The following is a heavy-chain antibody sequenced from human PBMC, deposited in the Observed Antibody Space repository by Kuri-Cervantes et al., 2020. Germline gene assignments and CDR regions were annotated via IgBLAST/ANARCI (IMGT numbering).Heavy chain of an antibody. D-gene: IGHD2-21*02. CDR3: AKGTQAYCGGDSYPDV. J-gene: IGHJ6*04. Sequence: GESLKISCAASGFIFSSYAMNWVRQAPGKGLEWVSDIHGSGRSTYYADSVKGRFTISRDNFRNILYLQMNSLRAEDTAVYYCAKGTQAYCGGDSYPDVWGEGTTVTVSS. CDR1: GFIFSSYA. V-gene: IGHV3-23*01. CDR2: IHGSGRST.